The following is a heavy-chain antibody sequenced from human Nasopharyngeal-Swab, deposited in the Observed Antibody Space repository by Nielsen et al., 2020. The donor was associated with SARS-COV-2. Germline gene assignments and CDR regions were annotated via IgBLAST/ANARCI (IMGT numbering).Heavy chain of an antibody. V-gene: IGHV3-7*04. Sequence: GGSLRLSCAASGFTFSSYWMSWVRQAPGNGLEWVANIKQDGRETYYVGSVRGRFTISRDNADNSLYLQMNSLGAEDTAVYYCARGGMGGWYDYWGQGTLVTVSS. CDR2: IKQDGRET. D-gene: IGHD6-19*01. CDR1: GFTFSSYW. J-gene: IGHJ4*02. CDR3: ARGGMGGWYDY.